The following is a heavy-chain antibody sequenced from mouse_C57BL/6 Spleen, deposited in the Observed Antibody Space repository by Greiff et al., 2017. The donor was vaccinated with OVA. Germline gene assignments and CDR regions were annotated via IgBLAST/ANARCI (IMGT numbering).Heavy chain of an antibody. D-gene: IGHD3-3*01. J-gene: IGHJ2*01. CDR2: IYPRSGNT. Sequence: QVQLKQSGAELARPGASVKLSCTASGYTFTSYGISWVKQRTGQGLEWIGEIYPRSGNTYYNEKFKGKATLTADKSSSTAYMELRSLTSEDSAVYFCAGWDKGVWGQGTTLTVSS. CDR3: AGWDKGV. V-gene: IGHV1-81*01. CDR1: GYTFTSYG.